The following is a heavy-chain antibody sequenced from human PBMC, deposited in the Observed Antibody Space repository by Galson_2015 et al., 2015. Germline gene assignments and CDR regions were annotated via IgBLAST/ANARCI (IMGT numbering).Heavy chain of an antibody. V-gene: IGHV3-30-3*01. CDR3: ASPKGIARGGGLDY. D-gene: IGHD6-13*01. Sequence: LRLSCAASGFTFSSYAMHWVRQAPGKGLEWVAVISYDGSNKYYADSVKGRFTISRDNSKNTLYLQMNSLRAEDTAVYYCASPKGIARGGGLDYWGQGTLVTVSS. CDR2: ISYDGSNK. CDR1: GFTFSSYA. J-gene: IGHJ4*02.